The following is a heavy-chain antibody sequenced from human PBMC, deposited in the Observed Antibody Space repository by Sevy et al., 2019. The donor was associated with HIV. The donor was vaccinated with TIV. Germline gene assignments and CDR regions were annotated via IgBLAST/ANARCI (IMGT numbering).Heavy chain of an antibody. CDR2: INPNSGGT. D-gene: IGHD2-15*01. Sequence: ASVKVSCKASGYTFTGYYMHWVRQAPGQGLEWMGWINPNSGGTNYAQKFQGRVTMTRDTSISTAYLGLGRLSSDDTAVYYCAKERVYCSGGSCKPGGWFDPWGQGTLVTVSS. CDR1: GYTFTGYY. J-gene: IGHJ5*02. CDR3: AKERVYCSGGSCKPGGWFDP. V-gene: IGHV1-2*02.